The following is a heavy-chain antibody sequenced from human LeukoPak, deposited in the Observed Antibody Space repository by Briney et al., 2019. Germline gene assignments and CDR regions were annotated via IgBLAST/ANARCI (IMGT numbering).Heavy chain of an antibody. CDR3: ARHVWFGEHNGHENWFDP. CDR2: IFRGDDT. J-gene: IGHJ5*02. Sequence: PGGSLRLSCAASGFTFSSYRMNWVRQAPGKGLEWVSVIFRGDDTNYVDSVKGRFTIFRDNSKNTLYLQMNSLTAEDTAVYYCARHVWFGEHNGHENWFDPWGQGTLVIVSS. V-gene: IGHV3-66*04. CDR1: GFTFSSYR. D-gene: IGHD3-10*01.